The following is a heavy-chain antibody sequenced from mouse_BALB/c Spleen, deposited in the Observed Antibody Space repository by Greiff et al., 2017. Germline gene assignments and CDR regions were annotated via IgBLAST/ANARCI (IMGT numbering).Heavy chain of an antibody. CDR1: GFTFSNYW. D-gene: IGHD1-2*01. J-gene: IGHJ4*01. CDR2: IRLKSNNYAT. Sequence: EVKLVESGGGLVQPGGSMKLSCVASGFTFSNYWMNWVRQSPEKGLEWVAEIRLKSNNYATHYAESVKGRFTISRDDSKSSVYLQMNNLRAEDTGIYYCTLSTAPYAMDYWGQGTSVTVSS. V-gene: IGHV6-6*02. CDR3: TLSTAPYAMDY.